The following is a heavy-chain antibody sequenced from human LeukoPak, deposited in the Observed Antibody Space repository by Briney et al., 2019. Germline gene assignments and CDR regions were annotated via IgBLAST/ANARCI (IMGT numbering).Heavy chain of an antibody. V-gene: IGHV3-30-3*01. CDR2: ISYDGSNK. Sequence: GGSLRLSCAASGFTFSSYAMHWVRQAPGKGLEWVAVISYDGSNKYYADSVKGRFTISRDNSKNTLYLQMNSLRAEDTALYYCAKDNGAYYDSSGHYDYWGQGTLVTVSS. D-gene: IGHD3-22*01. CDR1: GFTFSSYA. CDR3: AKDNGAYYDSSGHYDY. J-gene: IGHJ4*02.